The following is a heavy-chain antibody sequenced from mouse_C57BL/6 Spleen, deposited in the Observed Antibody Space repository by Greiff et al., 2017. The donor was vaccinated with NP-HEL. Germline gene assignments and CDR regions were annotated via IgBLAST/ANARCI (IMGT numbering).Heavy chain of an antibody. Sequence: VKLMESGPGLVAPSQSLSITCTVSGFSFTSYAISWVRQTPGKGLEWLGVIWTGGGTNYNSALKSRLSICKDNSKSQGYLKMSSLPTDDTAMYYCAREGCYGSSYWYFDVWGTGTTVTVSS. D-gene: IGHD1-1*01. V-gene: IGHV2-9-1*01. J-gene: IGHJ1*03. CDR1: GFSFTSYA. CDR3: AREGCYGSSYWYFDV. CDR2: IWTGGGT.